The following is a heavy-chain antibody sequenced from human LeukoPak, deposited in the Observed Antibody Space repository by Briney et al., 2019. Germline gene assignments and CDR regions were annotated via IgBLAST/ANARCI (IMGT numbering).Heavy chain of an antibody. CDR3: AKRNTGYYFHY. V-gene: IGHV3-23*01. D-gene: IGHD6-13*01. CDR1: GFTLSSYS. CDR2: ITGSGGNT. J-gene: IGHJ4*02. Sequence: GGSLRLSCAGSGFTLSSYSMSWVRQAPGKGLEWVSVITGSGGNTYYPDSVQGRFTISRDNSKNTLYLQMNSLRAEDTAVYYCAKRNTGYYFHYWGQGTLVTVSS.